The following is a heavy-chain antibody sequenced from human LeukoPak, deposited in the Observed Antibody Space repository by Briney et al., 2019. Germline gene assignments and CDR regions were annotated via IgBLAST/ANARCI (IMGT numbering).Heavy chain of an antibody. D-gene: IGHD2-15*01. Sequence: GGSLRLSCAASGFTFTRYNMNWVRRAPGKGLEWVSSIITSSSYIYYADSVRGRFTISRDNAKNSLYRQMNSLRAEDTAVYSCARGADGVSSNSRGWFDPWGQGTLVTVSS. CDR2: IITSSSYI. V-gene: IGHV3-21*01. J-gene: IGHJ5*02. CDR1: GFTFTRYN. CDR3: ARGADGVSSNSRGWFDP.